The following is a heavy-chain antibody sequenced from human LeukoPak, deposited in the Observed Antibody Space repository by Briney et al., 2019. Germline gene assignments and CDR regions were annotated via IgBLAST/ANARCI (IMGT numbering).Heavy chain of an antibody. CDR1: GFIFNNYW. CDR3: ARDLGFGELSRFDL. Sequence: PGGSLRLSCAASGFIFNNYWMTWVRQAPGKGLEWVSYISISGNTIYNADSVKGRFTISRDNAKNSLYLQMNSLRAEDTAVYYCARDLGFGELSRFDLWGRGTLVTVSS. J-gene: IGHJ2*01. CDR2: ISISGNTI. D-gene: IGHD3-10*01. V-gene: IGHV3-48*04.